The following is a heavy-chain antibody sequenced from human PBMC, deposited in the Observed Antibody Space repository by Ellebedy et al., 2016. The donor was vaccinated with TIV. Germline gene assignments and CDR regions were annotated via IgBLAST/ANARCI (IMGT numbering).Heavy chain of an antibody. CDR3: ARDHSSGWLLDY. V-gene: IGHV3-21*01. D-gene: IGHD6-19*01. CDR1: GFTFSSYS. CDR2: ISSSSSYI. Sequence: GESLKISXAASGFTFSSYSMNWVRQAPGKGLEWVSSISSSSSYIYYADSVKGRFTISRDNAKNSLYLQMNSLRAEDTAVYYCARDHSSGWLLDYWGQGTRVTVSS. J-gene: IGHJ4*02.